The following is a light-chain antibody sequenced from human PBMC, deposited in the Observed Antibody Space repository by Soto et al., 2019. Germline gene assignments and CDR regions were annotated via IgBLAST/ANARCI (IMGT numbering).Light chain of an antibody. Sequence: DIVLTRSTDSLAVSLSERATINCKSSHNILYSSDNKNYLAWYQQKPGQPPRLLIYWASTRESGVPDRFSGGGAGTDFTLSISRLQAENVAVYYWQQYYTTPLTFGGGTKV. CDR3: QQYYTTPLT. CDR1: HNILYSSDNKNY. V-gene: IGKV4-1*01. CDR2: WAS. J-gene: IGKJ4*01.